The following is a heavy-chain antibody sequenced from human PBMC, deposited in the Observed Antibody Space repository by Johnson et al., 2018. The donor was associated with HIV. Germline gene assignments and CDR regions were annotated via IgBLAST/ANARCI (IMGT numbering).Heavy chain of an antibody. Sequence: VQLVESGGGVVQPGGSLRLSCAASGFTFDDYAMHWVRQAPGKGLEWVSGISWNSGSIGDADSVKGRFTISRDNSKNTLYLQMNSLRAEDTAVYYCAKGDYYDSRGAFYIWGQGTMVTVSS. D-gene: IGHD3-22*01. V-gene: IGHV3-9*01. CDR3: AKGDYYDSRGAFYI. J-gene: IGHJ3*02. CDR2: ISWNSGSI. CDR1: GFTFDDYA.